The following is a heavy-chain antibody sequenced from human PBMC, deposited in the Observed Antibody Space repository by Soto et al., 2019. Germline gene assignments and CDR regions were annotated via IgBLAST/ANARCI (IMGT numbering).Heavy chain of an antibody. J-gene: IGHJ6*02. V-gene: IGHV1-69*01. CDR1: GGTFSSYA. Sequence: QVQLVQSGAEVKKPGSSVKVSCKASGGTFSSYAISWVRQAPGQGLEWMGGIIPIFGTANYAQKFQGRVTITADESTSTAYMELSSLRSEDTAVYYCARDAGYCSSTSCYKEVGYYYGMDVWGQGTTVTVSS. CDR2: IIPIFGTA. CDR3: ARDAGYCSSTSCYKEVGYYYGMDV. D-gene: IGHD2-2*02.